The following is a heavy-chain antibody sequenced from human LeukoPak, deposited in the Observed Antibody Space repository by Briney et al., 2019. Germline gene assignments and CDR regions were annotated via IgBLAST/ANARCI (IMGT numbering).Heavy chain of an antibody. D-gene: IGHD6-19*01. CDR2: INWNGGST. CDR3: ARGQWLVTTGNSDY. J-gene: IGHJ4*02. Sequence: PGGSLRLSCAASGFTFDDYGMSWVRHAPGKGLEWVSGINWNGGSTGYADSVKGRFTISRDNAKNSLYLQMNSLRAEDTALYYCARGQWLVTTGNSDYWGQGTLVTVSS. V-gene: IGHV3-20*04. CDR1: GFTFDDYG.